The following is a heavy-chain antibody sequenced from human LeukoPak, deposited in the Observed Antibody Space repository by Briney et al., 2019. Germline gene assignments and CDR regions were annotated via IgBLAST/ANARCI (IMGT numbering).Heavy chain of an antibody. V-gene: IGHV1-2*02. CDR2: ISPGTGGT. CDR1: GYTFSGYY. Sequence: ASVKVSCKVSGYTFSGYYIHWVRQAPGQGLEWMGWISPGTGGTNYAQKFQGRVTMTRDTSIATVYLEVNSLTSDDTAVYFCATIRTSAAALGQGTPVTVSS. CDR3: ATIRTSAAA. D-gene: IGHD6-13*01. J-gene: IGHJ5*02.